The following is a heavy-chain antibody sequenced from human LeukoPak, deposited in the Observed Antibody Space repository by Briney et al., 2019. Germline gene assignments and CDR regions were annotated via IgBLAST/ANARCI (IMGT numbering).Heavy chain of an antibody. J-gene: IGHJ3*01. D-gene: IGHD5-18*01. V-gene: IGHV3-30*14. CDR1: GFTFISYA. CDR3: ARDLDTICAFDV. Sequence: PGGSLRLSCAASGFTFISYAIHWVRQAPGKGLEWVAVISFHGTDTFYADSVKGRFIISRDNSKNTLYLQMNSVRPEDTAVYYCARDLDTICAFDVWGQGTMVTVSS. CDR2: ISFHGTDT.